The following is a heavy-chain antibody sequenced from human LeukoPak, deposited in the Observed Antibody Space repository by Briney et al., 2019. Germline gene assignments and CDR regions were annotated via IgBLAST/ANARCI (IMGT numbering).Heavy chain of an antibody. D-gene: IGHD4-23*01. V-gene: IGHV3-7*01. CDR2: MKEDGGEI. Sequence: GGSLRLSCEASGFSMSVYWMSWVRQAPGKGLEWVANMKEDGGEINYVDSVKGRFTISRDNAKNALYLQMNSLRVDDTAVYYCARDRGYSTFDYWGQGTLVTVSS. CDR1: GFSMSVYW. J-gene: IGHJ4*02. CDR3: ARDRGYSTFDY.